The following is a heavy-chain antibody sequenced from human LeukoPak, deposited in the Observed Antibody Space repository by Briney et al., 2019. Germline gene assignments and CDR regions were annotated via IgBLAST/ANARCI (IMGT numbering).Heavy chain of an antibody. V-gene: IGHV3-7*03. D-gene: IGHD6-13*01. CDR2: IKQDGSEK. CDR3: AKDILEAGLFFDY. Sequence: GGALSLSCVPSGCTFSSYWMSWVRQAPGRGLEGGANIKQDGSEKYYVDSVKGRFTIARDNAKNSLYLQMNGLRAEDTAVYYCAKDILEAGLFFDYWGLGALVTVSS. J-gene: IGHJ4*02. CDR1: GCTFSSYW.